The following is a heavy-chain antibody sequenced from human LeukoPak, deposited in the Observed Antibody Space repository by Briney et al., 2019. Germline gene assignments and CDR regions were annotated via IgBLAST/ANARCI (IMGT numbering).Heavy chain of an antibody. V-gene: IGHV3-23*01. CDR2: IGGRDGST. D-gene: IGHD3-10*01. CDR1: GFTFSSYG. CDR3: AKGHYYGSGSLDY. J-gene: IGHJ4*02. Sequence: GGSLRLSCAASGFTFSSYGMSWVRQAPGKGLEWVSVIGGRDGSTYYADSVKGRFTISRDNSKNTLYVQMNSLRAEDTAEYYCAKGHYYGSGSLDYWGQGTLVTVSS.